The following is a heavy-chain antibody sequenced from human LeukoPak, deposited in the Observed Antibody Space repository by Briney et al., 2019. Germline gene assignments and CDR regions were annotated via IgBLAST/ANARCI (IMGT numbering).Heavy chain of an antibody. Sequence: GGSLRLSCVTSGFTFSHYYMTWIRQAPGKGLEWVSYIGGTGNNKYYADSVKGRFTISRDNAQNSLYLQMSSLRAEDTAMYYCARDYSESEYFFDYWGQGSLVAVSS. V-gene: IGHV3-11*01. J-gene: IGHJ4*02. D-gene: IGHD1-26*01. CDR3: ARDYSESEYFFDY. CDR1: GFTFSHYY. CDR2: IGGTGNNK.